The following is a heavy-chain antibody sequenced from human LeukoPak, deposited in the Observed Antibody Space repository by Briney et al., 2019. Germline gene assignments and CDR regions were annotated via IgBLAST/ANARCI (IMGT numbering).Heavy chain of an antibody. CDR3: ARFTIPRYFDL. Sequence: PSETLSLTCTVSGGSISSGSYYWSWIRQPAGKGLEWIGRTYTSGSTNYNPSLKSRVTISVDTSKNQFSLKLSSVTAADTAVYYCARFTIPRYFDLWGRGTLVTVSS. CDR1: GGSISSGSYY. D-gene: IGHD3-3*01. J-gene: IGHJ2*01. CDR2: TYTSGST. V-gene: IGHV4-61*02.